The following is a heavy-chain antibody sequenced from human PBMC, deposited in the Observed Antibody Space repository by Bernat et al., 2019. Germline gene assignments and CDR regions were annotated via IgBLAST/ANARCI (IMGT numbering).Heavy chain of an antibody. D-gene: IGHD6-13*01. Sequence: EVQLVESGGGLVQPGGSLRLSCAASGFAFSAYAMSWVRQAPGKGLEWVSSISGSGGSTYSADSVKGRFTISRESSKSTLYLQTNRLGAEDTAVYYCARATSSWRSPSDYWGRGTLVTVSS. J-gene: IGHJ4*02. CDR3: ARATSSWRSPSDY. V-gene: IGHV3-23*04. CDR1: GFAFSAYA. CDR2: ISGSGGST.